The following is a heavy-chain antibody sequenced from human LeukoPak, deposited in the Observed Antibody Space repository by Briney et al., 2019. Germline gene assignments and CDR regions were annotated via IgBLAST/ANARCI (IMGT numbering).Heavy chain of an antibody. V-gene: IGHV4-34*01. CDR2: INHSGST. D-gene: IGHD4-23*01. Sequence: SETLSLTCAVYGGSFSGYYWSWIRQPPGKGLEWIGEINHSGSTNYNPSLKSRVTISVDTSKNQFSLKLSSVTAADTAVYYWDRTTVGGDAFDIWGQGTMVTVSS. CDR1: GGSFSGYY. J-gene: IGHJ3*02. CDR3: DRTTVGGDAFDI.